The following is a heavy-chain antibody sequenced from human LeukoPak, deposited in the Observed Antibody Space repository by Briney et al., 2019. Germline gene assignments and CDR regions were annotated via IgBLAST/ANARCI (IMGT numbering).Heavy chain of an antibody. J-gene: IGHJ4*02. CDR3: ARGRPHGNDY. CDR2: ISSNGATT. CDR1: GFTFNRFY. Sequence: GGSLRLSCSASGFTFNRFYLHWVRQAPGKGLEFVSHISSNGATTYYADSVKGRFTISRDNSKNTLYLQMNSLRVEDTAVYYCARGRPHGNDYWGQGTLVTVSS. D-gene: IGHD4-23*01. V-gene: IGHV3-64*04.